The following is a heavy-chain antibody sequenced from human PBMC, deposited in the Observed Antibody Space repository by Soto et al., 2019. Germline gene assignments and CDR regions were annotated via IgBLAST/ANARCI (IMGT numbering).Heavy chain of an antibody. CDR1: GGSFSDYH. J-gene: IGHJ6*02. V-gene: IGHV4-34*09. D-gene: IGHD3-16*01. CDR3: ARDVVLNRGGEEYYYYYGMDV. Sequence: TSETLSLTCAVSGGSFSDYHWSWIRQPPGKGLEWIGEINYSGSTYYNPSLKSRVTISVDTSKNQFSLKLSSVTAADTAVYYCARDVVLNRGGEEYYYYYGMDVWGQGTTVTVS. CDR2: INYSGST.